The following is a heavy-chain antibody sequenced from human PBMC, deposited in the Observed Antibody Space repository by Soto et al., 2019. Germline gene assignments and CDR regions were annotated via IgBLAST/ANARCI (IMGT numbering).Heavy chain of an antibody. Sequence: EVQLLESGGVLVQPGGSLRLSCAASGFTFSHYWMSWVRQAPGTGLEWVANLNKDGSEKYYVASMKGPLTISRDDAENSVTLQMNSLRAEDTAVYYCARALFGEDDYWGQGTLVTVSS. CDR3: ARALFGEDDY. CDR1: GFTFSHYW. D-gene: IGHD3-16*01. V-gene: IGHV3-7*01. CDR2: LNKDGSEK. J-gene: IGHJ4*02.